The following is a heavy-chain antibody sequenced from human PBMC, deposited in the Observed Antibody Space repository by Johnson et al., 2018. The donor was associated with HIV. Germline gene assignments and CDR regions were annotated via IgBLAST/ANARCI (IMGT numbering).Heavy chain of an antibody. J-gene: IGHJ3*02. V-gene: IGHV3-30-3*01. CDR3: AKVTGYSSGWFLDAFDI. CDR1: GFTFSSYA. Sequence: QVQLVESGGGVVQPGRSLRLSCAASGFTFSSYAMHWVRQAPGKGLEWVAVISYDGSNKYYADSVKGRFTISRDNSKNTLYLQMNSLRAEDTAVYYCAKVTGYSSGWFLDAFDIWGQGTMVTVSS. D-gene: IGHD6-19*01. CDR2: ISYDGSNK.